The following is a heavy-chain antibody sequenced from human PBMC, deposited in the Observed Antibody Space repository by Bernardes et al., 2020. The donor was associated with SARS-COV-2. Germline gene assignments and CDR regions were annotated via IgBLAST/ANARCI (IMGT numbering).Heavy chain of an antibody. CDR3: AKWINTHTPTWPN. Sequence: GGSLRLSCVASEFTFSGFAMTWVRQVPGKGLEWVSVISSNGDITYYADSVKGRFTISRDNSKNTPYVQMNSLSVEDSAVYYCAKWINTHTPTWPNWGQGTMVAVSS. CDR2: ISSNGDIT. CDR1: EFTFSGFA. V-gene: IGHV3-23*01. J-gene: IGHJ4*02. D-gene: IGHD2-2*02.